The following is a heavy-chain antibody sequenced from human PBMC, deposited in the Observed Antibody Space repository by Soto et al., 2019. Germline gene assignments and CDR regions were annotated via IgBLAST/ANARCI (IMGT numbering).Heavy chain of an antibody. CDR3: ARDLGVKWQVPLWGASDI. V-gene: IGHV3-48*02. CDR2: ISSSSSTI. D-gene: IGHD6-19*01. CDR1: GFTFSSYS. J-gene: IGHJ3*02. Sequence: EVQLVESGGGLVQPGGSLRLSCAASGFTFSSYSMNWVRQAPGKGLEWVSYISSSSSTIYYADSVKGRFTISRDNAKNSLYLQMNSLRDEDTAVYYCARDLGVKWQVPLWGASDIWGQGTMVTVSS.